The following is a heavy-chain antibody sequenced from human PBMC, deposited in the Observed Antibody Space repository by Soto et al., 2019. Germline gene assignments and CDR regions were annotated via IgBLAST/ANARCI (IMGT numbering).Heavy chain of an antibody. CDR1: GDSISNLDYF. CDR2: IYKSATT. CDR3: ARGRYCLTGRCFPNWFDS. J-gene: IGHJ5*01. V-gene: IGHV4-30-4*01. D-gene: IGHD7-27*01. Sequence: SETLSLTCSVSGDSISNLDYFWAWIRQPPGQALEYIGYIYKSATTYYNPSFESRVAISVDTSKSQFSLNVTSVTAADAAVYFCARGRYCLTGRCFPNWFDSWGQGALVTVS.